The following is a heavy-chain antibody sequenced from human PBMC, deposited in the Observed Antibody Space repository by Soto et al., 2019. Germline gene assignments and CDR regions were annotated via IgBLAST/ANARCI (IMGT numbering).Heavy chain of an antibody. CDR3: ARDRDDYGSGNYYNIIDF. V-gene: IGHV1-69*01. CDR2: IIPIFGTP. D-gene: IGHD3-10*01. Sequence: QVQLVQSGAEVKKPGSAVKVSCKASGGIFSTYAISWLRQAPRQGLEWMGGIIPIFGTPTYAQRFQGRVTITADESTSTAYKELSRLRSEDTAVYYCARDRDDYGSGNYYNIIDFWGQGTLVTVSS. J-gene: IGHJ4*02. CDR1: GGIFSTYA.